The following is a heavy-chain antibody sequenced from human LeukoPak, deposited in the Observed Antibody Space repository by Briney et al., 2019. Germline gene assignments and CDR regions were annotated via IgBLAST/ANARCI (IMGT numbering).Heavy chain of an antibody. CDR1: GYTFTSYD. Sequence: ASVKVSCKASGYTFTSYDINWVRQATGQGLEWMGWISAYNGNTNYAQKLQGRVTMTTDTSTSTAYMELRSLRSDDTAVYYCARESRASQLTDYWGQGTLVTVSS. CDR3: ARESRASQLTDY. V-gene: IGHV1-18*01. CDR2: ISAYNGNT. D-gene: IGHD6-6*01. J-gene: IGHJ4*02.